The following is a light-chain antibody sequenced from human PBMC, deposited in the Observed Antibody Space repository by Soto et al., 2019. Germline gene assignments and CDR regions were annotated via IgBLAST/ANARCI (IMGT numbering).Light chain of an antibody. V-gene: IGKV3-20*01. J-gene: IGKJ5*01. CDR1: QSVGSN. CDR3: EQYGSSPPSIT. CDR2: GTS. Sequence: EIMMTQSQDTLPVSQGQRVALSCPASQSVGSNLAWYQQTPGQAPRLLIYGTSNRATGIPDRFTGSGSGTDLTLTISSLEPEDFAVYYCEQYGSSPPSITFGQGTRLEI.